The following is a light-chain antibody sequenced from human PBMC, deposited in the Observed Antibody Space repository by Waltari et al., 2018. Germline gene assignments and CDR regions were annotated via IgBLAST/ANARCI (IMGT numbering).Light chain of an antibody. Sequence: EVVLTQFPDTLALSPGEGATLSCRASQSISSNYLAWYQQRPGQAPRLLLYGAAKRATCIPDRFSGSGSRTDFTLTISRLEPEDFAVYYCQQYGNSVWTFGQGTKVEVK. CDR1: QSISSNY. CDR2: GAA. J-gene: IGKJ1*01. V-gene: IGKV3-20*01. CDR3: QQYGNSVWT.